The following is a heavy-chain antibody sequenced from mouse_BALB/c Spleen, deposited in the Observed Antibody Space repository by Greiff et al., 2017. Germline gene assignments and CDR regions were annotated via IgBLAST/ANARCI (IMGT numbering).Heavy chain of an antibody. J-gene: IGHJ4*01. CDR2: LHPSDSET. V-gene: IGHV1-61*01. D-gene: IGHD3-1*01. CDR3: AREARLYAMDY. Sequence: QGQLQQPGAELVRPGASVKLSCKASGYSFTSYWMNWVKQRPGQGLEWIGMLHPSDSETRLNQKFKDKATLTVDKSSSTAYMQLSSPTSEDSAVYYCAREARLYAMDYWGQGTSVTVSS. CDR1: GYSFTSYW.